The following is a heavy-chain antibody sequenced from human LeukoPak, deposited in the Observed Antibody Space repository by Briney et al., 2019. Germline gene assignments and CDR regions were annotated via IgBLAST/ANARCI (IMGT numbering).Heavy chain of an antibody. D-gene: IGHD2-21*02. CDR2: VRSDGSDK. V-gene: IGHV3-30*02. Sequence: GGSLRLSCTVSGFTVSSNSWSWVRQAPGKGLEWVTFVRSDGSDKYYADSVKGRFTFSRDNSKNTVYLQMNSLRPEDTAVYYCVRDRDWAFDYWGQGSLVTVSS. J-gene: IGHJ4*02. CDR3: VRDRDWAFDY. CDR1: GFTVSSNS.